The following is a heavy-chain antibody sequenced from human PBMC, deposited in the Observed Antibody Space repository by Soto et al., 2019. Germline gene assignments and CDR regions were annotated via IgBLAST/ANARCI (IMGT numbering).Heavy chain of an antibody. Sequence: GGSLRLSCAASGFTFSNAWMSWVRQAPGKGLEWVGRIKSKTDGGTTDYAAPVKGRFTISRDDSKNTLYLQMNSLKTEDTAVYYCTTPLQDNGVTGTTYYYYYMDVWGKGTTVTVSS. CDR2: IKSKTDGGTT. CDR1: GFTFSNAW. CDR3: TTPLQDNGVTGTTYYYYYMDV. J-gene: IGHJ6*03. D-gene: IGHD1-7*01. V-gene: IGHV3-15*01.